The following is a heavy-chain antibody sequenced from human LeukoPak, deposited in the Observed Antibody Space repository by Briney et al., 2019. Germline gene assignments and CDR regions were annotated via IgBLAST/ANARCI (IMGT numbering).Heavy chain of an antibody. J-gene: IGHJ4*02. V-gene: IGHV3-23*01. Sequence: PGASLRLSCAASGFTFSSYAMSWVRQAPGEGMEWLSAISGSGGSTYYADSVKGRFTISRDNSKNTLYLQMNSLRAEDTAVYYCAKANYYDSSGYLHWGQGTLVTVSS. CDR1: GFTFSSYA. D-gene: IGHD3-22*01. CDR3: AKANYYDSSGYLH. CDR2: ISGSGGST.